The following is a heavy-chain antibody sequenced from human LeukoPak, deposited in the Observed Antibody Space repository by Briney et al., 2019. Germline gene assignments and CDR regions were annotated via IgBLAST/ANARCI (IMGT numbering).Heavy chain of an antibody. Sequence: PGGSLRLSCAASGFTFSSYAMSWVRQAPGKGLEWVSAISDSGGSTYYADSVKGRFTISRDNSKNTLFLQMNSLRAEDTAVYHCAKDLSSGVDTYYFDYWGQGTLVTVSS. CDR3: AKDLSSGVDTYYFDY. D-gene: IGHD5-18*01. J-gene: IGHJ4*02. CDR2: ISDSGGST. V-gene: IGHV3-23*01. CDR1: GFTFSSYA.